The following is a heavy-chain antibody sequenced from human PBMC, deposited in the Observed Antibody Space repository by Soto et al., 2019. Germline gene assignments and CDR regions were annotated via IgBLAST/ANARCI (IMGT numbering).Heavy chain of an antibody. V-gene: IGHV3-53*01. CDR3: ARDKTKGEGWFDP. J-gene: IGHJ5*02. CDR1: GLNVSYDY. CDR2: LYNSGTT. Sequence: GGSLRLSCAASGLNVSYDYINWVRQAPGKGLEWVSVLYNSGTTYYAESVKGRFTISRDNVKNTVYLEMNNLRVDDTAVYYCARDKTKGEGWFDPCGRGTLVPFCS.